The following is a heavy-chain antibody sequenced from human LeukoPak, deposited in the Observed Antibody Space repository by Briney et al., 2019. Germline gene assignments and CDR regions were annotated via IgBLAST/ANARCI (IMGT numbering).Heavy chain of an antibody. V-gene: IGHV4-39*01. Sequence: SETLSLTCTVSGGSVSNSRYYWGWIRQPPGKGLEWIGSIYYTGSTFYNPSLKSRVSISIDTSKSQVSLRLLSVTAADTAVYFCARQDLGMDVWGQGTTVTVSS. J-gene: IGHJ6*02. CDR3: ARQDLGMDV. CDR1: GGSVSNSRYY. CDR2: IYYTGST.